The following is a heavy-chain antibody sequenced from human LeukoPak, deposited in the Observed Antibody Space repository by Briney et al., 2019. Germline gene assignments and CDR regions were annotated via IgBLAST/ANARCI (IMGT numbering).Heavy chain of an antibody. CDR1: GGSFSGYY. D-gene: IGHD6-6*01. CDR2: INHSGST. CDR3: ARHNGLRRQLGRGGDY. Sequence: SETLSLTCAVYGGSFSGYYRSWIRQPPGKGLEWIGEINHSGSTNYNPSLKSRVTISVDTSKNQFSLKLSSVTAADTAVYYCARHNGLRRQLGRGGDYWGQGTLVTVSS. V-gene: IGHV4-34*01. J-gene: IGHJ4*02.